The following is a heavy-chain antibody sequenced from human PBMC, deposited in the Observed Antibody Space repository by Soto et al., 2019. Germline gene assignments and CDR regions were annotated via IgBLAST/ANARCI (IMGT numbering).Heavy chain of an antibody. Sequence: EVQVVESGGGLVKPGGSLRLSCNFTFSMYSMNWVRQAPGKGLEWVASISSGAAYIKYADSVQGRFTISRDNATNSVSLQMNSLRVEDTAVYFCTRDEGGSYDSWFHPWGQGTLVTVSS. CDR1: TFSMYS. V-gene: IGHV3-21*01. D-gene: IGHD1-26*01. J-gene: IGHJ5*02. CDR3: TRDEGGSYDSWFHP. CDR2: ISSGAAYI.